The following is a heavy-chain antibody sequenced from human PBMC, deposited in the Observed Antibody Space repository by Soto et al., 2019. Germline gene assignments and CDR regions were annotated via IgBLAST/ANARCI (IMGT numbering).Heavy chain of an antibody. D-gene: IGHD4-17*01. J-gene: IGHJ4*02. CDR3: ARATTVVTPFDY. Sequence: QVQLVQSGAEVKKPGSSVKVSCKASGGTISSYAISWVRQAPGQGLEWMGGIIPIFGTAHYAQKFQGRVTITADESTSTAYLELSSLRSEDTAVYYCARATTVVTPFDYWGQGTLVTVSS. CDR2: IIPIFGTA. CDR1: GGTISSYA. V-gene: IGHV1-69*01.